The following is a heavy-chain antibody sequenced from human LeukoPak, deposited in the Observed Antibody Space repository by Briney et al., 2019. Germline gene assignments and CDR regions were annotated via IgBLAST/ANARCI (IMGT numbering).Heavy chain of an antibody. Sequence: PSETLSLTCTVSDDSISDYYRGWIRQPPGKGLEWIGYFHNSGTSTYNPSLKSRVTISADTSKNQFSLKLNSLSTADTAVYYCTRGAGWLIDYWGQGILVTVSS. CDR1: DDSISDYY. CDR2: FHNSGTS. D-gene: IGHD3-16*01. CDR3: TRGAGWLIDY. J-gene: IGHJ4*02. V-gene: IGHV4-59*01.